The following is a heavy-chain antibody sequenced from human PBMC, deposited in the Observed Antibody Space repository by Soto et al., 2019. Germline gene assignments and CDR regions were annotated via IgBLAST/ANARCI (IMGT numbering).Heavy chain of an antibody. J-gene: IGHJ4*02. V-gene: IGHV1-46*03. CDR1: GYTFTSYY. Sequence: GASVKVSCKASGYTFTSYYMHWVRQAPGQGLEWMGIINPSGGSTSYAQKFQGRVTMTRDTSTSTVYMELSSLRSEDTAVYYCARDIVVVPAAHYYFDYWGQGTLVTVSS. D-gene: IGHD2-2*01. CDR3: ARDIVVVPAAHYYFDY. CDR2: INPSGGST.